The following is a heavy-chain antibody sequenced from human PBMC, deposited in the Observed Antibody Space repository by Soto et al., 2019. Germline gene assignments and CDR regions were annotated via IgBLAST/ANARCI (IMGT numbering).Heavy chain of an antibody. D-gene: IGHD3-16*01. CDR3: AKDLGTQGEYFDY. Sequence: EVQLLESGGGLVQPGGSLRLSCAASGFSFRSYAMTWVRQAPGKGLDWVSTISAIGGSTYYVDSVKGRFTISRDNSKNNLYLQMNSLRDEDTDVYYCAKDLGTQGEYFDYWGQGTLVTVSS. J-gene: IGHJ4*02. CDR2: ISAIGGST. CDR1: GFSFRSYA. V-gene: IGHV3-23*01.